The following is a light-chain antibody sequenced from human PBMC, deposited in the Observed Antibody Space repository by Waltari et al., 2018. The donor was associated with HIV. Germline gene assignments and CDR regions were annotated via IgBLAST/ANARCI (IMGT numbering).Light chain of an antibody. CDR2: EVS. Sequence: QSALTQPASVSGAPGQSTNISCTAPSSGCGSYNLVSWYQQHPGKAPKLMIYEVSKRPSGVSNRFSGSKSGNTASLTISGLQAEDEADYYCCSYAGSSTVVFGGGTKLTVL. CDR1: SSGCGSYNL. CDR3: CSYAGSSTVV. J-gene: IGLJ2*01. V-gene: IGLV2-23*02.